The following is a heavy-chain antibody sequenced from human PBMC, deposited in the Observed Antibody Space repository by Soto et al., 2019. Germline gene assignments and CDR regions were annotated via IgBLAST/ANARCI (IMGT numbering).Heavy chain of an antibody. D-gene: IGHD3-9*01. CDR2: ISRGGTSI. Sequence: EVQLVESGGGLVQPGGSLRLSCAASGFIFNVYDMSWVRQAPGKGLEYVSYISRGGTSIYYADFVKGRFTISRDNAKNSLYLQLNSLRAEDTAVYYCARANYYHSTAYYKGDFDCWGQGTLVTVSS. J-gene: IGHJ4*02. CDR3: ARANYYHSTAYYKGDFDC. CDR1: GFIFNVYD. V-gene: IGHV3-48*04.